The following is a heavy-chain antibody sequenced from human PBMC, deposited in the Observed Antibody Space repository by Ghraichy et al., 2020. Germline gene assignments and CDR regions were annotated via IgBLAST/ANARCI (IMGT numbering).Heavy chain of an antibody. CDR3: AKNVGVVSLLDH. D-gene: IGHD3-3*01. Sequence: GESLNISCAASGFTFSRFGMTWVRQAPGKALEWVSGISDNGVNTYYVDSVKGRFTISRDNSKNTLYLQINSLRAEDTAVYYCAKNVGVVSLLDHWGQGTLVTVSS. J-gene: IGHJ4*02. CDR2: ISDNGVNT. CDR1: GFTFSRFG. V-gene: IGHV3-23*01.